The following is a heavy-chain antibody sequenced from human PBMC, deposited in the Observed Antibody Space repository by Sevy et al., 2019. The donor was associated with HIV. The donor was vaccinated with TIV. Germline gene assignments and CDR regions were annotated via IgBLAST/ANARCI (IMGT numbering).Heavy chain of an antibody. CDR3: ARSHQGTVVVVAMFDS. D-gene: IGHD2-15*01. V-gene: IGHV1-2*02. Sequence: ASVKVSCKASGYPFTGHYIHWVRQAPGQGLEWMGWINPNSGGTNYAQKFQGRVTMTRDTSIKTAYMELRRLRSDDTAIYYCARSHQGTVVVVAMFDSWGQGTLVTVSS. CDR2: INPNSGGT. J-gene: IGHJ5*01. CDR1: GYPFTGHY.